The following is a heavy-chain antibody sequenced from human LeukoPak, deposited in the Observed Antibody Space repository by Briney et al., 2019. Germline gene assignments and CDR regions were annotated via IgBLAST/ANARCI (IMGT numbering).Heavy chain of an antibody. Sequence: WASVKVSCKASGYTFTSYAMNWVRQAPGQGLEWMGWINTNTGNPTYAQGFTGRFVFSLDTSVSTAYLQISSLKAEDTAVYYCARELFGPSDYYYYGMDVWGQGTTVTVSS. D-gene: IGHD3-16*01. CDR1: GYTFTSYA. CDR3: ARELFGPSDYYYYGMDV. CDR2: INTNTGNP. V-gene: IGHV7-4-1*02. J-gene: IGHJ6*02.